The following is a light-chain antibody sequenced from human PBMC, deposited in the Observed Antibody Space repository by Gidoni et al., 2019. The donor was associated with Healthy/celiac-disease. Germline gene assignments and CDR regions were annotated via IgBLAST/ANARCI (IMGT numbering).Light chain of an antibody. J-gene: IGLJ2*01. CDR3: SSYTSSSTPVV. CDR2: DVS. CDR1: SSDVGGYNY. Sequence: QSALTQPASGSGSPGRPITISCTGTSSDVGGYNYVSWYQQHPGKAPKLMIYDVSNRPSGVSNRFSGSKSGNTASLTISGLQAEDEADYYCSSYTSSSTPVVFGGGTKLTVL. V-gene: IGLV2-14*03.